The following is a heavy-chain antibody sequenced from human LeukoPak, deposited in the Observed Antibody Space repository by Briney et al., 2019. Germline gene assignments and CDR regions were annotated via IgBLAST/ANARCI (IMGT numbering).Heavy chain of an antibody. V-gene: IGHV1-18*01. D-gene: IGHD3-3*01. Sequence: ASVKVSCKASGYTFTSYGISWVRQAPGQGLEWMGWISAYNGNTSYAQKLQGRVTMTTDTSTSTAYMELRSLRSDDTAVYYCARDRPSITIFGVVISSYYMDVWGKGTTVTVSS. J-gene: IGHJ6*03. CDR1: GYTFTSYG. CDR2: ISAYNGNT. CDR3: ARDRPSITIFGVVISSYYMDV.